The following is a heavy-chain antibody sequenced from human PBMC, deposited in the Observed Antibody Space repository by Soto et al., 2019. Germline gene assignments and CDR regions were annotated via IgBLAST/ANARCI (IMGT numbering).Heavy chain of an antibody. V-gene: IGHV5-51*01. CDR1: GYSFAIYW. CDR2: IYPGDSDT. CDR3: ARTRSFTLGFYYDGMDV. D-gene: IGHD6-6*01. J-gene: IGHJ6*02. Sequence: PGESLKISGHSSGYSFAIYWIGLVLQMPGKDLEWMGIIYPGDSDTRYSPSFQGQVTISADKSLRTAYLQWTSLKASDTALYYCARTRSFTLGFYYDGMDVWGQGTTVTVSS.